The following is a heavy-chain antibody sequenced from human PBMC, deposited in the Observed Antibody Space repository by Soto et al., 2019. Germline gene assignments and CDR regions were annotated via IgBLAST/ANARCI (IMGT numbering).Heavy chain of an antibody. V-gene: IGHV4-59*01. CDR3: ARADYYDSSGYGYSFGFDY. Sequence: LSLTCTVSGGSISSYYWSWIRQPPGKGLEWIGYIYYSGSTNYNPSLKSRVTISVDTSKNQFSLKLSSVTAADTAVYYCARADYYDSSGYGYSFGFDYWGQGTLVTVSS. CDR2: IYYSGST. CDR1: GGSISSYY. D-gene: IGHD3-22*01. J-gene: IGHJ4*02.